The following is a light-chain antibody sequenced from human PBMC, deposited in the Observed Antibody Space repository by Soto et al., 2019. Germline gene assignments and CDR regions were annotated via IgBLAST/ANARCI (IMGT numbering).Light chain of an antibody. CDR1: RRVSSY. Sequence: ETALTPSPATLSLSPGDRATLSCRASRRVSSYLAWYQQKPGQAPRLLIYDASNRATGIPARFSGSGSGADFTLTISSLEPEDFAVYYCQQRSNWPSITFGQGTRLEIK. J-gene: IGKJ5*01. V-gene: IGKV3-11*01. CDR2: DAS. CDR3: QQRSNWPSIT.